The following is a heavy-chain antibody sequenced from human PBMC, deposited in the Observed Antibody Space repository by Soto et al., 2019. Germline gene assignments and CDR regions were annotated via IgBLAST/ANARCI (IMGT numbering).Heavy chain of an antibody. Sequence: QVQLVESGGGVVQPGRSLRLSCAASGFTFSSYGMHWVRQAPGKGLEWVAVISYDGSNKYYADSVKGRFTISRDNSKNTXYXQMNSRRDEDTAVYYCAKELQMAGMGGWELLDRADYWGQGTLVTVSS. D-gene: IGHD1-26*01. CDR1: GFTFSSYG. J-gene: IGHJ4*02. CDR2: ISYDGSNK. CDR3: AKELQMAGMGGWELLDRADY. V-gene: IGHV3-30*18.